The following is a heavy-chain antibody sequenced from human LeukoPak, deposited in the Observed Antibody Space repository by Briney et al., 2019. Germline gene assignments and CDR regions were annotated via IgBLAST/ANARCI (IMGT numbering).Heavy chain of an antibody. D-gene: IGHD3-22*01. CDR2: IYHSGTT. V-gene: IGHV4-38-2*02. Sequence: SETLSLTCTVSGYSISSGYFWGWIRQPPGKGLEWIGSIYHSGTTFYNPSLKSRVTISVDTSKNQFSLKLSSVTAADTAVYYCARDYYDTSGYLLRNYYYYMDVWGKGTTVTISS. J-gene: IGHJ6*03. CDR3: ARDYYDTSGYLLRNYYYYMDV. CDR1: GYSISSGYF.